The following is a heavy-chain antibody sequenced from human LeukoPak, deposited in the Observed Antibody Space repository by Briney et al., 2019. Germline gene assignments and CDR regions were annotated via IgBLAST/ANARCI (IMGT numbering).Heavy chain of an antibody. Sequence: GGSLRLSCAASGFTFSSYAMSWVRQAPGKGREWVSAISGSGGSTYYADSVKGRFTISRDNSKNTLYLQMNSLRADDTAVYYCAKDSSGSMIVVVEPDYWGQGTLVTVSS. CDR3: AKDSSGSMIVVVEPDY. CDR2: ISGSGGST. D-gene: IGHD3-22*01. J-gene: IGHJ4*02. CDR1: GFTFSSYA. V-gene: IGHV3-23*01.